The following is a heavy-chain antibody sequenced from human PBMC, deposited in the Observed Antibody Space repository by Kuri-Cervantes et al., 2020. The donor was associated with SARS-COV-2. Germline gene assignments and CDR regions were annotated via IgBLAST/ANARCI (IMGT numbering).Heavy chain of an antibody. CDR1: GFTFSSYA. D-gene: IGHD6-19*01. J-gene: IGHJ4*02. V-gene: IGHV3-23*03. CDR2: IYSGGSST. Sequence: LTCAASGFTFSSYAMSWVRQAPGKGLEWVSVIYSGGSSTYYADSVKGRFTISRDNSKNTLYLQMNSLRAEDTAVYYCAKGGLESGWGYWGQGTLVTVSS. CDR3: AKGGLESGWGY.